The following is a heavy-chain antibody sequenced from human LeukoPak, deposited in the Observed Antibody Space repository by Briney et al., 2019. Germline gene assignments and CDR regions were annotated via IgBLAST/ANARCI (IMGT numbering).Heavy chain of an antibody. CDR3: ARARITIFGTVTGYYYYMDV. CDR1: GGSFSGYY. J-gene: IGHJ6*03. CDR2: INHSGST. D-gene: IGHD3-3*01. Sequence: SETLSLTCAVYGGSFSGYYWSWIRQPPGKGLEWIGEINHSGSTNYNPSLKSRVTISVDTSKNQFSLKLSSVTAADTAVYYCARARITIFGTVTGYYYYMDVWGKGTTVTVSS. V-gene: IGHV4-34*01.